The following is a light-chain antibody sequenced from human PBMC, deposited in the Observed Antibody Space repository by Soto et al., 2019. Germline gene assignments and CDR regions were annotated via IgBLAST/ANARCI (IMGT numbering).Light chain of an antibody. CDR2: EVT. J-gene: IGLJ1*01. Sequence: LTQPASVSGSPGQSITISCTGTGSDVGGYDYVSWYQHHPGKAPKVMIYEVTNRPSGVSNRFSGSKSGNTASLTISGLLAEDEADYYCSSYTSSSTYVSGTGTKVTLL. CDR1: GSDVGGYDY. CDR3: SSYTSSSTYV. V-gene: IGLV2-14*01.